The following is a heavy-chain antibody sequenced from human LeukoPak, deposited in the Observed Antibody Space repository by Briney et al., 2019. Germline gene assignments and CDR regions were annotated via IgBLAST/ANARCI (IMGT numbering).Heavy chain of an antibody. CDR3: AKDGNLHYYDSSGYYADY. CDR2: INPNSGGT. CDR1: GYTFTGYY. D-gene: IGHD3-22*01. J-gene: IGHJ4*02. Sequence: ASVKVSCKASGYTFTGYYVHWVRQAPGQGLEWMGWINPNSGGTHYAQKFQGRVTMTRDTSINTAYMELSSLRSDDTAVYYCAKDGNLHYYDSSGYYADYWGQGTLVTVSS. V-gene: IGHV1-2*02.